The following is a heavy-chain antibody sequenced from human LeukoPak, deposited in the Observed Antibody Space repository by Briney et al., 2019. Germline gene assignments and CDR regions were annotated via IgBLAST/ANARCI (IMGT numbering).Heavy chain of an antibody. V-gene: IGHV1-8*01. Sequence: ASVKVSCKASGYTFTSYDINWVRQATGQGLEWMGWMNPNSGNTGYAQKFQGRVTMTRNTSISTAYTELSSLRSEDTAVYYCARGLYYDWYYGMDVWGRGTTVTVSS. CDR2: MNPNSGNT. CDR1: GYTFTSYD. CDR3: ARGLYYDWYYGMDV. J-gene: IGHJ6*02. D-gene: IGHD3-3*01.